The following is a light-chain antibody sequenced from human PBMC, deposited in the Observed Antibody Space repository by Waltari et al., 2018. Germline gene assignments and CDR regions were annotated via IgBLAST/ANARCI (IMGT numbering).Light chain of an antibody. Sequence: NFMLTQPHSVSASPGETVTISCTRSSGSIASNYVQWFQQRPGSGPTTVIYKNKRRPSGVPDRFSVSIDTSSNSASLTISGLETEDEADYYCQSYDSRHQTVVFGGGTKLTVL. CDR1: SGSIASNY. CDR2: KNK. V-gene: IGLV6-57*04. CDR3: QSYDSRHQTVV. J-gene: IGLJ2*01.